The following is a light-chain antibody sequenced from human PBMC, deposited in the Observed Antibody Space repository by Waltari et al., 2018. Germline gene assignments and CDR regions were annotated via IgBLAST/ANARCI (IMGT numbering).Light chain of an antibody. CDR2: GAS. CDR3: QQYDSWPPYT. J-gene: IGKJ2*01. Sequence: LTQSPATLSVSPRNSPNVPCRASQSVGDHVAWYQQRAGQPPRLLIYGASARATDIPARFSGSGSGTEFTLTISSLQSEDFAVYYCQQYDSWPPYTFGQGTKLEMK. CDR1: QSVGDH. V-gene: IGKV3-15*01.